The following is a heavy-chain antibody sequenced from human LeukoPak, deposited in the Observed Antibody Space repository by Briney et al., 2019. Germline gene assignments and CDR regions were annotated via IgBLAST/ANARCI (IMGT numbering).Heavy chain of an antibody. Sequence: PSETLSLTCTVSGGSISSYYWSWVRQPAGKGLESIGHISTSGSTNYNPSLKSRVTMSVDMSKNQFSLKLSSVTAADTAVYYCARVRYSDSSVLTRKRSYYFDYWGQGTLVTVSS. CDR1: GGSISSYY. CDR2: ISTSGST. CDR3: ARVRYSDSSVLTRKRSYYFDY. D-gene: IGHD3-22*01. V-gene: IGHV4-4*07. J-gene: IGHJ4*02.